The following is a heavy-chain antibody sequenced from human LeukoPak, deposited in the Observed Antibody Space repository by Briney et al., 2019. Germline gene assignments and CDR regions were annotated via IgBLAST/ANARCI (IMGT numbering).Heavy chain of an antibody. CDR1: GGSISSSSYY. CDR2: IYYSGST. V-gene: IGHV4-39*01. D-gene: IGHD3-3*01. J-gene: IGHJ4*02. CDR3: ARHLVWYDFWSGYYGKGDCYFDY. Sequence: SETLSLTCTVSGGSISSSSYYWGWIRQPPGKGLEWIGSIYYSGSTYYNPSLKSRVTISVDTSKNQFSLKLSSVTAADTAVYYCARHLVWYDFWSGYYGKGDCYFDYWGQGTLVTVSS.